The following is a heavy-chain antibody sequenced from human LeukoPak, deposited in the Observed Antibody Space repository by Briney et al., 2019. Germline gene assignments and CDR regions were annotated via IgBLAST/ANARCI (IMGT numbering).Heavy chain of an antibody. Sequence: PSETLSLTCTVSGDSINNFYWSWIRQPAGKGLEWIGRVYYSGSTNYNPSLKSRVTISVDTSKNQFSLRLSSVTAADTAVYYCARVTGYMIEDYFDYWGQGTLVTVSS. CDR2: VYYSGST. CDR3: ARVTGYMIEDYFDY. V-gene: IGHV4-4*07. CDR1: GDSINNFY. D-gene: IGHD3-22*01. J-gene: IGHJ4*02.